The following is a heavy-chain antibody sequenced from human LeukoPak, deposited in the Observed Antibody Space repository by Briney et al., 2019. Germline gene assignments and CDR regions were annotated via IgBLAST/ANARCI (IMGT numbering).Heavy chain of an antibody. CDR2: ISDSGST. CDR1: GASISSSSYY. D-gene: IGHD3-16*02. Sequence: SETLSLTCTVSGASISSSSYYWGWIRQPPEKGLEWIGTISDSGSTYYSPSLKGRVAMSVDTSKNQFSLKLSSVTAADTAVYYCASGYDYVWGSYLPDAFDIWGQGTMVTVSS. J-gene: IGHJ3*02. V-gene: IGHV4-39*07. CDR3: ASGYDYVWGSYLPDAFDI.